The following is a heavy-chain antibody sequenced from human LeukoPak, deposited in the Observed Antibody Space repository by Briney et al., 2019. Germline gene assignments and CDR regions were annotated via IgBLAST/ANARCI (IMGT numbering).Heavy chain of an antibody. CDR2: MHKDGSA. J-gene: IGHJ3*02. CDR3: ARGMYDSTGYSNPFDI. Sequence: SETLSLTCTVSGGSLNSAYWSWIRQSPGKGLEWIGFMHKDGSANYNPSLKSRVTISADTSKNHVSLRVTSVTAADTAVYFCARGMYDSTGYSNPFDIWGQGTMVTVSS. V-gene: IGHV4-59*12. D-gene: IGHD3-22*01. CDR1: GGSLNSAY.